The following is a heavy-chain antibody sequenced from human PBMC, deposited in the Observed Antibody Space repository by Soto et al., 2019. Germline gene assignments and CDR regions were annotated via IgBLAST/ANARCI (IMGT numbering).Heavy chain of an antibody. V-gene: IGHV1-69*06. D-gene: IGHD2-15*01. Sequence: QVQLVQSGAEVKKPGSSVKVSCKSSGGTFGSYAISWVRQAPGQGLEWMGGVIPIFGTPHYAQKFHGIVTIPADIPTSTAYLELSSLTSADTAVYYCAKIRWTISLQEEDAIWGQGTLVTVSS. CDR1: GGTFGSYA. J-gene: IGHJ4*02. CDR2: VIPIFGTP. CDR3: AKIRWTISLQEEDAI.